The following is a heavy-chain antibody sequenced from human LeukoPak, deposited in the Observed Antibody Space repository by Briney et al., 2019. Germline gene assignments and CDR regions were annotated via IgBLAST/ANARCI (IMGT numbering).Heavy chain of an antibody. CDR2: INPSGGST. Sequence: ASVKVSCKASGYTFTSYYMHWVRQAPGQGLEWMGIINPSGGSTSYAQKFQGRVTMTRDTSISTAYMELSRLRSDDTAVYYCARDIRKRNWFDPWGQGTLVTVSS. CDR3: ARDIRKRNWFDP. V-gene: IGHV1-46*01. J-gene: IGHJ5*02. CDR1: GYTFTSYY.